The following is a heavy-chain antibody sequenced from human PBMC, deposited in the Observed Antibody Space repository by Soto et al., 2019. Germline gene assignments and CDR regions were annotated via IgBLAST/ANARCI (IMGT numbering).Heavy chain of an antibody. J-gene: IGHJ3*02. Sequence: QVQLQETGPGLVTPSQTLSHTCTVSGGSISSGDYYWHWLRQSPGKGLEWIGYIYYSGSTNYNPSLKCRPAISRHTSKNHVSLKLTSVTAADTALYYCSSLGKTIVILGQGTMVTVSS. V-gene: IGHV4-30-4*01. CDR1: GGSISSGDYY. CDR3: SSLGKTIVI. CDR2: IYYSGST. D-gene: IGHD1-26*01.